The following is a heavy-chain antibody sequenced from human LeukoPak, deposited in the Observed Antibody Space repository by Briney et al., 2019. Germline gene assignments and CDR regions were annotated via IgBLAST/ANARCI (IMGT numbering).Heavy chain of an antibody. D-gene: IGHD3-9*01. CDR2: ISGSGGST. CDR1: GFTFSSYA. Sequence: GGSLRLSCAASGFTFSSYAMSWVRQAPGKGLEWVSAISGSGGSTYHADSVKGRFTISRDNSKNTLYLQMNSLRAEDTAVYYCANVRYFDWYYFDYWGQGTLVTVSS. V-gene: IGHV3-23*01. J-gene: IGHJ4*02. CDR3: ANVRYFDWYYFDY.